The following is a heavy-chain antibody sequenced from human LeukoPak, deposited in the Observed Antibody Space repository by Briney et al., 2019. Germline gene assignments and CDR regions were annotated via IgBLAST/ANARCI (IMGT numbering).Heavy chain of an antibody. CDR3: AKGYDYEIYYYYYYMDV. J-gene: IGHJ6*03. V-gene: IGHV3-23*01. CDR1: GFTFSNYA. D-gene: IGHD4-17*01. Sequence: GGSLRLSCAASGFTFSNYATSWVRQAPGKGLEWVSAISGSGGSTYYADSVKGRFTISRDNSNNTLYLQMNSLRAEDTAVYYCAKGYDYEIYYYYYYMDVWGKGTTVTVSS. CDR2: ISGSGGST.